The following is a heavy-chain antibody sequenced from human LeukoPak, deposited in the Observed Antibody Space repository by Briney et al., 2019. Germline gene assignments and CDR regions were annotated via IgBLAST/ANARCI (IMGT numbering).Heavy chain of an antibody. CDR2: IKQDGSEK. V-gene: IGHV3-7*01. D-gene: IGHD1-26*01. CDR1: GFTFSSYW. CDR3: ARGKWELLLDY. J-gene: IGHJ4*02. Sequence: PGGSLRLSCAASGFTFSSYWMSWVRQAPWKGLEWVANIKQDGSEKYYVDSVKGRFTISRDNAKNSLYLQMNSLRAEDTAVYYCARGKWELLLDYWGQGTLVTVSS.